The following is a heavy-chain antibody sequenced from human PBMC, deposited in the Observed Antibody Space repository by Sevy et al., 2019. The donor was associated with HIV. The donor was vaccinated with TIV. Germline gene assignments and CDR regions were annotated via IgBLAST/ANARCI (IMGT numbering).Heavy chain of an antibody. J-gene: IGHJ4*02. Sequence: GGSLRLSCAASGFTFSSYSMNWVRQAPGKGLEWVSSISSSSSYIYYADSVKGRFTISRDNAKNSLYLQMNSLRAEDTAVYYCAHLYSSSWRVYFDYWGQGTLVTVSS. D-gene: IGHD6-13*01. CDR3: AHLYSSSWRVYFDY. CDR2: ISSSSSYI. V-gene: IGHV3-21*01. CDR1: GFTFSSYS.